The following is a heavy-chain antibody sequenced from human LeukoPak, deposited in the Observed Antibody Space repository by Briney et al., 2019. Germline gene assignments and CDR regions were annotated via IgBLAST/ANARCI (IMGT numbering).Heavy chain of an antibody. V-gene: IGHV4-30-4*01. Sequence: PSQTLSLTCTVSGGSISSGDYYWSWIRQPPGKGLEWIGYIYYSGSTYYNPSLKSRVTISVDTSKNQFSLKVSSVTAADTAVYYCARVSYYYDSSGEPEWYFDLWGRGTLVTVSS. J-gene: IGHJ2*01. CDR1: GGSISSGDYY. CDR2: IYYSGST. CDR3: ARVSYYYDSSGEPEWYFDL. D-gene: IGHD3-22*01.